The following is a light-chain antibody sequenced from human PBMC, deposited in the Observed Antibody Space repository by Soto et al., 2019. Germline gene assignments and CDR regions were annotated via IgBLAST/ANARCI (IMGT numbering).Light chain of an antibody. CDR1: QSISSY. V-gene: IGKV1-39*01. Sequence: DIQMTQSPSSLSASVGDRVTITCRASQSISSYLNWYQQKPGKAPKLLIYAASSLQSGVPSRFSGSGSGTDFTLTISSLQPEDFAIYYCQQSYSTPRTCGQGNKVEIK. J-gene: IGKJ1*01. CDR3: QQSYSTPRT. CDR2: AAS.